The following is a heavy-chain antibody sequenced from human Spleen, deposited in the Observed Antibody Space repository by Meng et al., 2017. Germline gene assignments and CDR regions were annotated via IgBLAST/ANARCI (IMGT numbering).Heavy chain of an antibody. V-gene: IGHV5-51*01. D-gene: IGHD3-16*01. Sequence: MVPCNGSGYSFISYWIGWVRHMSGKGLEWLEIIYPGDSDTRYSPSFQGQITISADKSTSTAYLQWSSLETSDTDMYYCARTLGSYSFQTFDIWGQGPMVTVSS. CDR3: ARTLGSYSFQTFDI. CDR1: GYSFISYW. J-gene: IGHJ3*02. CDR2: IYPGDSDT.